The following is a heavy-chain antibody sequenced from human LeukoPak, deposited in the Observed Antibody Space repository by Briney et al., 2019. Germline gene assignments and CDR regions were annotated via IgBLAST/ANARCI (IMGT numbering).Heavy chain of an antibody. Sequence: PSETLSLTCAVYGGSFSGYYWSWIRQPPGKGLEWIGEINHSGSTNYNPSLKSRVTISVDTPKNQFSLKLSSVTAADTAVYYCARDYYDSSGYHSVSFDYWGQGTLVTVSS. D-gene: IGHD3-22*01. J-gene: IGHJ4*02. CDR3: ARDYYDSSGYHSVSFDY. V-gene: IGHV4-34*01. CDR2: INHSGST. CDR1: GGSFSGYY.